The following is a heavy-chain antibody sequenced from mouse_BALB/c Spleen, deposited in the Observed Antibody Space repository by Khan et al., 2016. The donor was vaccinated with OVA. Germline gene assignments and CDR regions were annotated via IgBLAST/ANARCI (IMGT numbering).Heavy chain of an antibody. CDR1: GYTFTSYW. CDR2: IYPGNSDT. CDR3: TRNGFGNYESRDY. J-gene: IGHJ2*01. D-gene: IGHD2-1*01. V-gene: IGHV1-5*01. Sequence: EVQLQESGTVLARPGASVKMSCKASGYTFTSYWMHWVKQRPGQGLEWIGAIYPGNSDTNYNQKFKGKAKLTAVTSTSTAYLELNSLTNEDSAVYYCTRNGFGNYESRDYWGQGTTLTVSS.